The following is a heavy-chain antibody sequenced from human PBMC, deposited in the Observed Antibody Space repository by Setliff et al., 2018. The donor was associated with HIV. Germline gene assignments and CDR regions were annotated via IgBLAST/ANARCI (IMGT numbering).Heavy chain of an antibody. D-gene: IGHD5-12*01. CDR3: ARGYSGYDSYGMDV. CDR2: INASGGST. CDR1: GYTFTSYY. J-gene: IGHJ6*02. V-gene: IGHV1-46*01. Sequence: ASVKVSCKASGYTFTSYYMHWVRQAPGQGLEWMGIINASGGSTTYEQKFQGRVTLTRDTSTSTVYMELNSLRSEDTAVYYCARGYSGYDSYGMDVWGQGTTVTVSS.